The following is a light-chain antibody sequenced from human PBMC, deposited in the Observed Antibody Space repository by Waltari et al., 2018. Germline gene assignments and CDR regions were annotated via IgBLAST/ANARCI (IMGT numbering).Light chain of an antibody. Sequence: DIQMTQSPLSLSASVGDRVTIPCRASQTISKYLNWYQQKPGKAPKLLIHAASRLQSGVPSRFSGSGSETEFTLTINSLQLEDFAIYYCQQTYTTPTWTFGQGTRVEIK. V-gene: IGKV1-39*01. CDR1: QTISKY. CDR2: AAS. CDR3: QQTYTTPTWT. J-gene: IGKJ1*01.